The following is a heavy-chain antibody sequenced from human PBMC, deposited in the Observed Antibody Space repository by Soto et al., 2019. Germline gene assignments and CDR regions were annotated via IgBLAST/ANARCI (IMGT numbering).Heavy chain of an antibody. Sequence: QVQLVQSGAEVKKPGASVRVSCKTSGYTFINYGITLVRQAPGQGLEWMGWLSAYNGDTSSSEKLQDRFTMTTDTSTNTVYMDLRSLTSVDTAVYYCARWSAIVGGAEALDVWGQGTMVIVSS. J-gene: IGHJ3*01. CDR2: LSAYNGDT. D-gene: IGHD1-26*01. V-gene: IGHV1-18*01. CDR3: ARWSAIVGGAEALDV. CDR1: GYTFINYG.